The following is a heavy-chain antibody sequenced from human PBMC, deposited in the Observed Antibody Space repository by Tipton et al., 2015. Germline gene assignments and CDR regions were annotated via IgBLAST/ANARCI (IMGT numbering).Heavy chain of an antibody. CDR2: FYTGLRT. CDR1: GLSVNLTY. D-gene: IGHD3-16*02. J-gene: IGHJ6*02. V-gene: IGHV3-53*01. CDR3: ARERRPSGLYRYDGMDI. Sequence: QLVQSGGGVIQPGGSLRLSCALSGLSVNLTYIAWVRQAPGKGLEWVGVFYTGLRTYFADSVKGRFTLSGDYLKNTVYLQMNSLRADDTAVYYCARERRPSGLYRYDGMDIWGQGTTVIVSS.